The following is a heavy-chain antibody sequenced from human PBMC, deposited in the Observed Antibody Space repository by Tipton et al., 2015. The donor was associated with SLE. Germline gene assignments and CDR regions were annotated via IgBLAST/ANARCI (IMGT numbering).Heavy chain of an antibody. J-gene: IGHJ6*02. CDR3: ASGGSPLGMDV. V-gene: IGHV4-30-2*02. Sequence: TLSLTCAVSGGSISSGGYSWSWIRQPPGKGLEWIGYIYHSGSTYYNPSLKSRVTISVDTSKNQFSLKLSSVTAADTAVYYCASGGSPLGMDVWGQGTTVTVSS. CDR1: GGSISSGGYS. D-gene: IGHD1-26*01. CDR2: IYHSGST.